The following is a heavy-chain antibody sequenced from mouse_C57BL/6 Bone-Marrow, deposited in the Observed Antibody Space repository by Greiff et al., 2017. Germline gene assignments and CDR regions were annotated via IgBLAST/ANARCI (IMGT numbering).Heavy chain of an antibody. CDR1: GYTFTSYW. CDR3: AREVLDY. CDR2: IYPGSGST. J-gene: IGHJ2*01. V-gene: IGHV1-55*01. Sequence: QVHVKQPGAELVKPGASVKMSCKASGYTFTSYWITWVKQRPGQGLEWIGDIYPGSGSTNYNEKFKSKATLTVDTSSSTAYMQLSSLTSEDSAVYYSAREVLDYWGQGTTLTVSS.